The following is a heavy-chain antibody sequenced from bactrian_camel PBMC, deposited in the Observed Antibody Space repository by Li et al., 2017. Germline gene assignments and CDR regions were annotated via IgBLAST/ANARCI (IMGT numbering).Heavy chain of an antibody. D-gene: IGHD5*01. J-gene: IGHJ6*01. V-gene: IGHV3S1*01. CDR3: TKDPRRGWVGRADFGY. CDR2: VYSDAFSP. CDR1: GVASRYR. Sequence: HVQLVESGGGSVQAGGSLRLSCAASGVASRYRIRMGWFRQAPGKGLEWVSSVYSDAFSPSYADSVKGRFTISRDNSKNLLYLQLNSLKTEDTATYYCTKDPRRGWVGRADFGYWGQGTQVTVS.